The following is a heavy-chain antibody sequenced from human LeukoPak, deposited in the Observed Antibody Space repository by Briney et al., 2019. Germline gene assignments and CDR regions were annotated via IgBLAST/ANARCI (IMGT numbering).Heavy chain of an antibody. V-gene: IGHV4-30-4*01. Sequence: PSETLSLTCTVSGGSISSSSYYWSWIRQPPGKGLEWIGYIYYSGSTYYNPSLKSRVTISVDTSKNQFSLKLSSVTAADTAVYYCARDSDHTSMLFKGFDYWGQGTLVTVSS. J-gene: IGHJ4*02. D-gene: IGHD5-18*01. CDR1: GGSISSSSYY. CDR2: IYYSGST. CDR3: ARDSDHTSMLFKGFDY.